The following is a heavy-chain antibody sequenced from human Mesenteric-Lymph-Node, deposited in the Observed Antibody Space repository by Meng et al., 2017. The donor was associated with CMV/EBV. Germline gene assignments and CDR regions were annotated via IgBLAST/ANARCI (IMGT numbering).Heavy chain of an antibody. D-gene: IGHD2/OR15-2a*01. CDR1: GGSISSSSYY. CDR2: IYYSGST. J-gene: IGHJ4*02. CDR3: AGHVNRRGLFDY. V-gene: IGHV4-39*01. Sequence: GSLRLSCTVSGGSISSSSYYWGWIRPAPGKGLEWIGSIYYSGSTYYNPSLKSRVTISVDTSKNQFTLKLSSVTAADTAVYYCAGHVNRRGLFDYWGQGTLVTVSS.